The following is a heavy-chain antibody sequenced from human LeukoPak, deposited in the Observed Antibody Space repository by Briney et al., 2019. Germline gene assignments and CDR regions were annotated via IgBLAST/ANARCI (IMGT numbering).Heavy chain of an antibody. Sequence: SETLSLTCTVSGDSITNYFWSGLRQPPGKGRAWIGYIYYTGSTNYKPSLRSRVTISVDTSTNQFSLRLRSLTAADTAVYYCARGRVAYSAYYFDYWGQGTLVTVSS. D-gene: IGHD2-15*01. CDR1: GDSITNYF. CDR3: ARGRVAYSAYYFDY. J-gene: IGHJ4*02. CDR2: IYYTGST. V-gene: IGHV4-59*01.